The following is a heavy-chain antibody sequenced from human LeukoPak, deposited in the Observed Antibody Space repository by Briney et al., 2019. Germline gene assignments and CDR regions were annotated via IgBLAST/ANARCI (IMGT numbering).Heavy chain of an antibody. CDR3: AKDQGYTYGHSFDY. V-gene: IGHV3-30*18. CDR2: ISYDGSKE. CDR1: GFTFGSYG. D-gene: IGHD5-18*01. J-gene: IGHJ4*02. Sequence: TGGSLRLSCAASGFTFGSYGMHWVRQAPGKGLEWVALISYDGSKEYYGDSVKGRFTISRDNFKNTLYLQMNSLRAEDTAVYYCAKDQGYTYGHSFDYWGQGTLVTVSS.